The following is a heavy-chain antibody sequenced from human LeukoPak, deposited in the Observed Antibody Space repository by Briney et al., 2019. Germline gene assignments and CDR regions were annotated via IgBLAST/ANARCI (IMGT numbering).Heavy chain of an antibody. CDR1: GFTVSSNY. CDR2: IYSGGST. J-gene: IGHJ6*02. V-gene: IGHV3-53*01. Sequence: GGSLRLSCAASGFTVSSNYMSWVRQAPGKGLEWVSVIYSGGSTYYADSVKGRFTISRDNSKNTLYLQMNSLRAEDTAVYYCASALTPTGITVAGTWYYYYYGMDVWGQGTTVTVSS. D-gene: IGHD6-19*01. CDR3: ASALTPTGITVAGTWYYYYYGMDV.